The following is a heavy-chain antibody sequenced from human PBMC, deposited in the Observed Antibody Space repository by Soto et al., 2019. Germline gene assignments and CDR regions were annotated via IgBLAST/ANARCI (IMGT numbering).Heavy chain of an antibody. J-gene: IGHJ4*02. Sequence: EVQLVESGGGLVQPGGSLRLSCAASGFTFSNYWMSWVRQAPGKGLEWVANIKGDGTEIYYVDSVKGRFTISRDNAKNSLVLQMNSLRAEDTAVYYCARLVSAAANDYWGQGALVTVSS. CDR3: ARLVSAAANDY. CDR1: GFTFSNYW. CDR2: IKGDGTEI. V-gene: IGHV3-7*04. D-gene: IGHD1-26*01.